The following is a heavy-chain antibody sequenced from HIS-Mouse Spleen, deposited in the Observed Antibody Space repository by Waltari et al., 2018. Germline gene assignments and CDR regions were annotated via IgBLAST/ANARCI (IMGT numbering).Heavy chain of an antibody. CDR3: ARTCRITIFGGGMDV. V-gene: IGHV1-8*01. CDR2: MNPNSGNT. CDR1: GNPFNSYD. Sequence: QVQLVQSGAEVKKPGASVKVSCKASGNPFNSYDHNWVRQGPGQGLEWMGGMNPNSGNTGYAQKFQGRVTMTRNTSISTAYMELSSLRSEDTAVYYCARTCRITIFGGGMDVWGQGTTVTVSS. J-gene: IGHJ6*02. D-gene: IGHD3-3*01.